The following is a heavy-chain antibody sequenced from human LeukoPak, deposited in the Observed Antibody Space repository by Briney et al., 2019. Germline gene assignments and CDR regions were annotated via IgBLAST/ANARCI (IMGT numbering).Heavy chain of an antibody. J-gene: IGHJ6*03. CDR2: ISGSGGST. V-gene: IGHV3-23*01. CDR3: GKVRATGNYMDV. Sequence: PGGSLTLYCAASRLTYRSYPMRWLRRAPGRGLVWVLAISGSGGSTYHTDPEKGRFTIYRDNYKHTLYLQRHSQRAEDTAEYYCGKVRATGNYMDVWGKGTTVTVSS. D-gene: IGHD1-1*01. CDR1: RLTYRSYP.